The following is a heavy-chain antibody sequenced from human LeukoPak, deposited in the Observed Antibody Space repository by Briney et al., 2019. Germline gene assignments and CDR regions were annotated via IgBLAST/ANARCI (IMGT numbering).Heavy chain of an antibody. CDR1: GLIFSGYR. CDR3: ARGVVPAAFDY. J-gene: IGHJ4*02. D-gene: IGHD2-2*01. CDR2: ISESSSHI. Sequence: AGGPLRLPCAASGLIFSGYRMNWPRQAPGEGLEWVSSISESSSHISYADSVKGRFTIYRDNAKNSLYVQLDSLRVDDTAVYYCARGVVPAAFDYWGQGDLVTVSS. V-gene: IGHV3-21*01.